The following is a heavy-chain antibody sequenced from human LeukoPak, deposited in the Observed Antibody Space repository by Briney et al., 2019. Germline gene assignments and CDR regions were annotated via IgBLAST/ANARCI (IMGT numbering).Heavy chain of an antibody. J-gene: IGHJ4*02. D-gene: IGHD6-19*01. Sequence: GSLRLSCAASGFTFSSYSMNWVRQAPGKGLEWVSYISSSSSTIYYADSVKGRFTISRDNAKNSLYLQMNSLRAEDTAVYYCAREGQWLVRGTFDYWGQGTLVTVSS. CDR2: ISSSSSTI. CDR3: AREGQWLVRGTFDY. CDR1: GFTFSSYS. V-gene: IGHV3-48*04.